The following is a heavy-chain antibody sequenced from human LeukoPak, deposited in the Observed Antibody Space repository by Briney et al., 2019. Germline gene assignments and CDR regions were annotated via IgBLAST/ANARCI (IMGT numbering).Heavy chain of an antibody. CDR1: GYTFTSYG. V-gene: IGHV1-18*01. J-gene: IGHJ4*02. CDR2: ISAYNGNT. D-gene: IGHD3-9*01. Sequence: ASVKVSCKASGYTFTSYGISWVRQAPGQGLEWMGWISAYNGNTNNAQKLQGRVTMTTDTSTSTAYMELRSLRSDDTAVYYCARDRPYYDILTGPDYWGQGTLVTVSS. CDR3: ARDRPYYDILTGPDY.